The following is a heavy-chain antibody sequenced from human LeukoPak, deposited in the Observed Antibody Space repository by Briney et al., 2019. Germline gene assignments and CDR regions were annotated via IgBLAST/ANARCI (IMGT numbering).Heavy chain of an antibody. J-gene: IGHJ4*02. CDR3: ARGRGL. V-gene: IGHV4-61*01. Sequence: SETLSLTCTVSGGSVSSDSHCWSWLRQTPGKGLEGIGWIYHTGSANYNPSLKSRVTISVDTSKNQFFLKLNSVTAADTAVYYCARGRGLWGQGTLVTVSS. CDR2: IYHTGSA. D-gene: IGHD3-10*01. CDR1: GGSVSSDSHC.